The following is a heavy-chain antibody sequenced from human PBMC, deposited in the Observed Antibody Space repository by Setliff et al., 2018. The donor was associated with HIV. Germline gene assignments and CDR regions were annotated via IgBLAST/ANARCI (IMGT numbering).Heavy chain of an antibody. CDR3: AQDYTATFWEYNWFDP. J-gene: IGHJ5*02. Sequence: PGGSLRLSCAASGFTVSSNYMNWVRQAPGKGLEWVSGISGSGDRTYYAPAVNGRFTISRDNRKNILYLEMNNLRDEDTALYFCAQDYTATFWEYNWFDPWGQGTLVTVSS. V-gene: IGHV3-23*01. CDR2: ISGSGDRT. CDR1: GFTVSSNY. D-gene: IGHD2-15*01.